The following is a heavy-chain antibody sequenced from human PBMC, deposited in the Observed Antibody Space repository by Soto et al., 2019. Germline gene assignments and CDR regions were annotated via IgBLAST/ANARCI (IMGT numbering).Heavy chain of an antibody. J-gene: IGHJ4*02. D-gene: IGHD6-19*01. V-gene: IGHV4-59*11. CDR3: ARENRQWLAFDY. Sequence: SETLSLTCTVSGGSIGTHYWSWIRQPPGKQLEWIGYVYHSGGTTYNPSLKSRVTISVDTSKNQFSLKLNSVTAADTAVCYCARENRQWLAFDYWGPGTLVTVSS. CDR2: VYHSGGT. CDR1: GGSIGTHY.